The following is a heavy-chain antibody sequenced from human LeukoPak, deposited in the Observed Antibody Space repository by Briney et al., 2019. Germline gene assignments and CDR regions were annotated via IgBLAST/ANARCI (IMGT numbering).Heavy chain of an antibody. CDR1: GYTFTSYG. CDR3: ARGHGGVVVTAREYFQH. CDR2: ISAYNGNT. V-gene: IGHV1-18*01. D-gene: IGHD2-21*02. Sequence: ASVKVSCKASGYTFTSYGISWVRQAPGQGLEWMGWISAYNGNTNYAQKFQGRVTMTRDTSTSTVYMELSSLRSEDTAVYYCARGHGGVVVTAREYFQHWGQGTLVTVSS. J-gene: IGHJ1*01.